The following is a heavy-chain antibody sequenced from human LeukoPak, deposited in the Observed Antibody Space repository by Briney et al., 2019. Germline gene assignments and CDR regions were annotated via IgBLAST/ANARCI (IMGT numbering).Heavy chain of an antibody. CDR1: GGSISTYY. J-gene: IGHJ4*02. V-gene: IGHV4-59*01. CDR3: ARSERYSSGWYFYFDY. Sequence: SETLSLTCTVSGGSISTYYWSLIRQPPGKGLEWIGYIYYSGSTNYNPSLKSRVTISIDTSKNQFSLNLSSVTAADTAVYYCARSERYSSGWYFYFDYWGQGTLVTVSS. D-gene: IGHD6-19*01. CDR2: IYYSGST.